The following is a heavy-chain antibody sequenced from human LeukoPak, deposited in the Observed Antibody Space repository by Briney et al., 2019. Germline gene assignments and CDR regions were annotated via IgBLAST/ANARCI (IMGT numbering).Heavy chain of an antibody. CDR3: ARDPLSARQTGYFDL. Sequence: GGSLRLSCAASGFTFSSYALHWVRQAPRQGLEWVAVISFDGSDKYYADSVKGRFTISRDNSKSTLFLQMNSLRADDTAVYYCARDPLSARQTGYFDLWGRGTLVTVSS. CDR1: GFTFSSYA. J-gene: IGHJ2*01. CDR2: ISFDGSDK. V-gene: IGHV3-30-3*01. D-gene: IGHD3-16*02.